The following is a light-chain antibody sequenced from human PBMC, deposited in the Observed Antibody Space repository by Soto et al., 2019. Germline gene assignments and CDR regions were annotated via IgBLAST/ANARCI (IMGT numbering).Light chain of an antibody. CDR1: SSNIGTNT. Sequence: QSVLTQPTSASGTPGQRVTISCSGSSSNIGTNTVNWYQQFPGTAPELLIYSNDQRPSGVPDRFSGSKSGTSASLAIGGLQSDDEADYYCAVWDGSLNCWVFGGGTQLTVL. J-gene: IGLJ7*01. CDR2: SND. V-gene: IGLV1-44*01. CDR3: AVWDGSLNCWV.